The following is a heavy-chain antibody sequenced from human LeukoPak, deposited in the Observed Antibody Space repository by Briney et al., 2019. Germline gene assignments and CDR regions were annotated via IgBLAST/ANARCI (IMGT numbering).Heavy chain of an antibody. CDR2: ISGSGGST. V-gene: IGHV3-23*01. J-gene: IGHJ4*02. CDR1: GFTFSSYG. D-gene: IGHD3-22*01. CDR3: AKDAIYYDSSGYRY. Sequence: SGGSLRLSCAASGFTFSSYGMSWVRQAPGKGLEWVSAISGSGGSTYYADSVKGRFTISRDNSKNTLYLQMNSLRAEDTAVYYCAKDAIYYDSSGYRYWGQGTLVTVSS.